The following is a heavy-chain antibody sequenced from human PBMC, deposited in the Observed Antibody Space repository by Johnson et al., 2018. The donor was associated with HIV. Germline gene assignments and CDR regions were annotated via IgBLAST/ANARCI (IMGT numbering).Heavy chain of an antibody. CDR3: AKDLLGGNKGFDALDG. J-gene: IGHJ3*01. D-gene: IGHD4-23*01. CDR1: GFTFADYA. Sequence: EVQLVESGGGVVQPGRSLRLSCAASGFTFADYAMHWVRQAPGKGLAWVSGISGNSGSICYADSVKGRFTISRDNAKNSLYLQMNSLRAKDTALYYCAKDLLGGNKGFDALDGGGQGTMVTVSS. CDR2: ISGNSGSI. V-gene: IGHV3-9*01.